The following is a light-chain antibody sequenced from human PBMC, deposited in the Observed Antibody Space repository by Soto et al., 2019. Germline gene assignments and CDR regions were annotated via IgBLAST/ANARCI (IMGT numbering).Light chain of an antibody. J-gene: IGKJ2*01. CDR1: QSFTGM. CDR3: QQYHSYST. CDR2: DAS. Sequence: DIQMTQSPSTLSASVGDRVTITCRASQSFTGMLAWYQQKPGKAPKLLIYDASTLKSGVPSRFNGSGSGTEFTLTIRGLQPDDFATYYCQQYHSYSTFGQGTKVEIK. V-gene: IGKV1-5*01.